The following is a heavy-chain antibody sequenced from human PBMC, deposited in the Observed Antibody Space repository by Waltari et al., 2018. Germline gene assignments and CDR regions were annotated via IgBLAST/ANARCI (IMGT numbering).Heavy chain of an antibody. CDR2: ILWSSGNI. J-gene: IGHJ4*02. CDR1: GFILEDYS. D-gene: IGHD3-16*02. Sequence: EVQLVESGGGLGQPGGSLTLSCTTSGFILEDYSIHWVRQRPGKGREWVAVILWSSGNIRYAESGKGRFSISRDNGRSAVYLQLNSLRLEDTALYYCTKEEVGGGSYRASPLTGWGQGTLVSVSS. V-gene: IGHV3-9*01. CDR3: TKEEVGGGSYRASPLTG.